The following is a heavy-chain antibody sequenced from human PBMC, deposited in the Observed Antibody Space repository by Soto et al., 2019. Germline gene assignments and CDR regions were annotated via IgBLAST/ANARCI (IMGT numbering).Heavy chain of an antibody. D-gene: IGHD2-15*01. CDR3: ARGAPPGYCSGGSCYSDFDY. CDR1: GGTFSSYA. V-gene: IGHV1-69*13. CDR2: IIPIFGTA. Sequence: GASVKVSCKASGGTFSSYAISWVRQAPGQGLEWMGGIIPIFGTANYAQKFQGRVTITADESTSTAYMELSSLRSEDTAVYYCARGAPPGYCSGGSCYSDFDYWGQGTLVTVSS. J-gene: IGHJ4*02.